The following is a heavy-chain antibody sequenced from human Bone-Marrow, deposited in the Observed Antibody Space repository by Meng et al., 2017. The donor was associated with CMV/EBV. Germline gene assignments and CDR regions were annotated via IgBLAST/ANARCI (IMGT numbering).Heavy chain of an antibody. CDR2: ISSSSSYI. CDR1: GFTFSSYS. V-gene: IGHV3-21*01. J-gene: IGHJ3*02. CDR3: AREPGRGAFDI. Sequence: GESLKISCAASGFTFSSYSMNWVRQAPGKGLEWVSSISSSSSYIYYADSVKGRFTISRDNAKNSLYLQMNGLRAEDTAVYYCAREPGRGAFDIWGQGTMVTVSS. D-gene: IGHD3-10*01.